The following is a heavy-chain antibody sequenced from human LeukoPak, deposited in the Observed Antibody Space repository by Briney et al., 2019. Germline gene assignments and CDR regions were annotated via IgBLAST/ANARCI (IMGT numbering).Heavy chain of an antibody. CDR3: TTDYGDYYFDY. Sequence: PGGSLRLSCAASGYTFSNAWMSWVRQAPGKGLEWVGRIKSKTDGGTTDYAAPVKGRFTISRDDSKNTLYLQMNSLKTEDTAVYYCTTDYGDYYFDYWGQGTLVTVSS. D-gene: IGHD4-17*01. V-gene: IGHV3-15*01. J-gene: IGHJ4*02. CDR1: GYTFSNAW. CDR2: IKSKTDGGTT.